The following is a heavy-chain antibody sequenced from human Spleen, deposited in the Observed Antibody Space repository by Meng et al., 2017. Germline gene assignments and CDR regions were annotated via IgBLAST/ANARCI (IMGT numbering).Heavy chain of an antibody. Sequence: QVQLQESGPGLVKPSGTLSLTCAVSGGSISSSYWWSWVRQPPGKGLEYIGEIHHSGATNYNPSLKSRVTISIDKSKNQFSLRLSSVTAADTAVYYCARRGSIAATVGFDPWGQGTLVTVSS. CDR3: ARRGSIAATVGFDP. CDR1: GGSISSSYW. CDR2: IHHSGAT. J-gene: IGHJ5*02. D-gene: IGHD6-6*01. V-gene: IGHV4-4*02.